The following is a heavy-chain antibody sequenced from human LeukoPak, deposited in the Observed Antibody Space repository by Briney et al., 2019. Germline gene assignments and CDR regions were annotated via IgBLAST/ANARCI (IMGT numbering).Heavy chain of an antibody. CDR2: ISGDAHST. J-gene: IGHJ4*02. V-gene: IGHV3-23*01. CDR3: VKDAPLPFDF. Sequence: PGGSLRLSCAASGFTFRDFAMSWVRQAPGNGPEWLSAISGDAHSTYYADSLKGRFTISRDNSKNTLYLQMNSLRAADTATYFCVKDAPLPFDFWGQGALVIVSS. CDR1: GFTFRDFA.